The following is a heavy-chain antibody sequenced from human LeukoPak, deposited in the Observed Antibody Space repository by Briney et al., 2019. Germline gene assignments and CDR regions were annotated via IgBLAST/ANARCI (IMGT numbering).Heavy chain of an antibody. V-gene: IGHV4-38-2*02. Sequence: SETLSLTCTVSGYSISSGYYWGWIRQPPGKGLEWIGSIYYNGNTYYNPSLKSRVTISEDTSKNQFSLKLNSVTAADTAVYFCGRLDDYDYSAWWGQGILVTVSS. CDR3: GRLDDYDYSAW. D-gene: IGHD3-22*01. CDR1: GYSISSGYY. J-gene: IGHJ4*02. CDR2: IYYNGNT.